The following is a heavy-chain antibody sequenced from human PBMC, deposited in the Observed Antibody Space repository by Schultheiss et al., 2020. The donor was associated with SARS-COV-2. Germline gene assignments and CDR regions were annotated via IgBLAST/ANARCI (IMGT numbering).Heavy chain of an antibody. CDR3: ARYYDFWKGFDY. J-gene: IGHJ4*02. CDR1: GGSFSGYY. V-gene: IGHV4-34*09. D-gene: IGHD3-3*01. CDR2: INHSGST. Sequence: SETLSLTCAVYGGSFSGYYWSWIRQPPGKGLEWIGEINHSGSTNYNPSLKSRVTISVDTSKNQFSLKLSSVTAADTAVYYCARYYDFWKGFDYWGQGTLVTVSS.